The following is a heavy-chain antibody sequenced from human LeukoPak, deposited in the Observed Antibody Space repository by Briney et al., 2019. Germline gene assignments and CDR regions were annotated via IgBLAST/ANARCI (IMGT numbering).Heavy chain of an antibody. V-gene: IGHV4-34*01. CDR2: INHSGST. D-gene: IGHD3-3*01. CDR3: ARRKRYYDFWSGYSFDP. CDR1: GGSFSGYY. J-gene: IGHJ5*02. Sequence: SETPSLTCAVYGGSFSGYYWSWLRQPPGKGLEWIGEINHSGSTNYNPSLKSRVTISVDTSKNQFSLKLSSVTAADTAVYYCARRKRYYDFWSGYSFDPWGQGTLVTVSS.